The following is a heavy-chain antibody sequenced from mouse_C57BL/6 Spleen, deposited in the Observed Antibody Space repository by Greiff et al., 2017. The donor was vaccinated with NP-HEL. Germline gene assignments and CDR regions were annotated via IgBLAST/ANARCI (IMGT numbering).Heavy chain of an antibody. CDR1: GYTFTGYW. J-gene: IGHJ3*01. Sequence: VQLQQSGAELMKPGASVKLSCKATGYTFTGYWIEWVKQRPGHGLEWIGEILPGSGSTKYNEKFKGKATFTADTSSNTAYMQLSSLTTEDSAIYYCSSVYYYGSSSRWFAYWGQGTLVTVSA. CDR3: SSVYYYGSSSRWFAY. CDR2: ILPGSGST. V-gene: IGHV1-9*01. D-gene: IGHD1-1*01.